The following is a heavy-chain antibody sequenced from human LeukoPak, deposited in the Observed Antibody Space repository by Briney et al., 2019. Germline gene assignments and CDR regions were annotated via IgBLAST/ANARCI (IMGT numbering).Heavy chain of an antibody. CDR1: GFTIDDYA. CDR2: FSWNSGSI. Sequence: GRSLRLSCAASGFTIDDYAMHWVRQAPGKGLEWVSGFSWNSGSIGYADSVKGRFTISRDNAKNSLYLQMNSLRAEDTALYYCAKDMLPTSIAAAGTFDYWGQGTLVTVSS. D-gene: IGHD6-13*01. CDR3: AKDMLPTSIAAAGTFDY. V-gene: IGHV3-9*01. J-gene: IGHJ4*02.